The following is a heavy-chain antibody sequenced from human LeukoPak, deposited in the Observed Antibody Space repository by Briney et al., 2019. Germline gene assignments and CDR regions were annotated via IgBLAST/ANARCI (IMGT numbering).Heavy chain of an antibody. D-gene: IGHD5-12*01. J-gene: IGHJ3*02. Sequence: SETLSLTCTVSGGSISSYYWSWIRQPAGKGLEWIGRIYNSGNTNYNPSLKSRVTMSLDTSKNQLSLKLRSVTAADTALYYCARLGYRDAFDIWGQGTMVTVSS. CDR3: ARLGYRDAFDI. CDR2: IYNSGNT. CDR1: GGSISSYY. V-gene: IGHV4-4*07.